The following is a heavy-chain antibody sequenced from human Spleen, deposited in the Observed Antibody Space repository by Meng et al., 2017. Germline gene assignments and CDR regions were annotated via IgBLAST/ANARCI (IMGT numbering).Heavy chain of an antibody. D-gene: IGHD3-10*01. CDR3: TGTYYYASGAFDY. CDR1: GFTFSSFW. Sequence: GESLKISCAASGFTFSSFWMNWVRQAPGKGLEWVANIKPDGSERHYVDSVKGRVTISRDNAKNSLFLQMNSLTADDTAVYYCTGTYYYASGAFDYWGQGTLVTVSS. J-gene: IGHJ4*02. CDR2: IKPDGSER. V-gene: IGHV3-7*01.